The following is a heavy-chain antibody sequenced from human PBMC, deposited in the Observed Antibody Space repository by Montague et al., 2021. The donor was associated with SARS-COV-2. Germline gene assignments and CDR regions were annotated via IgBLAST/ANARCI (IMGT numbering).Heavy chain of an antibody. CDR2: VYYSRSS. CDR1: GDSVSRDF. J-gene: IGHJ4*02. V-gene: IGHV4-59*02. CDR3: VRDPAPSGSGTFYDY. D-gene: IGHD1-26*01. Sequence: SETLSLTCTVSGDSVSRDFWTWIRQPPGKGLEWIGYVYYSRSSSYKPSLRCRVSIAVDTSKNQFSLRLSTVTAADTAIYYCVRDPAPSGSGTFYDYWGQGTLVAVSS.